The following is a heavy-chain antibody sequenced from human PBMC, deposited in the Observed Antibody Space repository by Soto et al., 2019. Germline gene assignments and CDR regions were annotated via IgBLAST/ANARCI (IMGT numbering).Heavy chain of an antibody. CDR2: INHSGST. CDR3: ARGRGRHYYYMDV. J-gene: IGHJ6*03. Sequence: SETLSLTCAVYGGSFSGYYWSWIRQPPGKGLEWIGEINHSGSTNYNPSLKSRVTISVDTSKNQFSLKLSSVTAADTAVYYCARGRGRHYYYMDVWGKGTTVTVSS. V-gene: IGHV4-34*01. CDR1: GGSFSGYY. D-gene: IGHD1-1*01.